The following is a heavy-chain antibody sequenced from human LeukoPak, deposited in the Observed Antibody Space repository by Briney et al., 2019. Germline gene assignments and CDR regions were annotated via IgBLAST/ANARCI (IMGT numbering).Heavy chain of an antibody. CDR3: ARSDQFPYYMDV. V-gene: IGHV1-2*02. CDR1: GYTFTGYY. D-gene: IGHD2-2*01. Sequence: ASVKVSCKASGYTFTGYYMHWVRQAPGQGLEWMGWIYPNSGGTNYAQKFQGRVTMTRDTSISTAYMELSRLRSDDTAVYYCARSDQFPYYMDVWGKGTTVTVPS. J-gene: IGHJ6*03. CDR2: IYPNSGGT.